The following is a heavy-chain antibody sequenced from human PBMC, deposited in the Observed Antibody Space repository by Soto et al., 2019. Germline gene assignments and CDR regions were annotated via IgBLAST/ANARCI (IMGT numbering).Heavy chain of an antibody. D-gene: IGHD3-10*01. V-gene: IGHV1-18*04. Sequence: ASVKVSCKASGYTFTSYGISWVRQAPGQGLEWMGWISAYNGNTNYAQKLQGRVTMTTDTSTSTAYMELRSLRSDDTAVYYCARDLASYYYGSGSYPRENWFDPWGQGTLVTAPQ. CDR3: ARDLASYYYGSGSYPRENWFDP. CDR2: ISAYNGNT. CDR1: GYTFTSYG. J-gene: IGHJ5*02.